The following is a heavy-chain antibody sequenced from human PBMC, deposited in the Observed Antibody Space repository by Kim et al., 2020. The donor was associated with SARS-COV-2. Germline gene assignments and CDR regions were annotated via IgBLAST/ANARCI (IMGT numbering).Heavy chain of an antibody. CDR1: GGSISSSSYY. Sequence: SETLSLTCTVSGGSISSSSYYWGWIRQPPGKGLEWIGSIYYSGSTYYNPSLKSRVTISVDTSKNQFSLKLSSVTAADTAVYYCARGFSSSWYAEYFQHWG. CDR2: IYYSGST. J-gene: IGHJ1*01. D-gene: IGHD6-13*01. V-gene: IGHV4-39*01. CDR3: ARGFSSSWYAEYFQH.